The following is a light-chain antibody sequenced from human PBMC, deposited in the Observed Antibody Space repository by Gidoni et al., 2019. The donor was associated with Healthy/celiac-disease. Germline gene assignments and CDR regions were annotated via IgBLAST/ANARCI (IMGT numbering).Light chain of an antibody. Sequence: EIVLTQSPGNMSLSPGERSTLSCRASQSVSSSYLAWYKQKPGQAPRLLIYGASSRATGIPDRFRGSGYGTDFTLTISRLEPEDCAVYYCQQYGSLPAWTFGQGTKVEIK. CDR3: QQYGSLPAWT. J-gene: IGKJ1*01. CDR2: GAS. V-gene: IGKV3-20*01. CDR1: QSVSSSY.